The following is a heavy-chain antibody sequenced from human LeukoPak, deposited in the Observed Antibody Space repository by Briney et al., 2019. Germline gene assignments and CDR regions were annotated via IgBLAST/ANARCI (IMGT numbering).Heavy chain of an antibody. CDR2: MYYSGTT. V-gene: IGHV4-61*01. Sequence: PSETLSLTCTVSGGSVSSSSYYWSWIRQPPGKGLEWIGYMYYSGTTNYNPSLKSRVTISVDTSKNQFSLNLSSVTAADTAVYYCARLPGIAESGKAVDYWGQGTLVTVSS. J-gene: IGHJ4*02. CDR3: ARLPGIAESGKAVDY. CDR1: GGSVSSSSYY. D-gene: IGHD6-19*01.